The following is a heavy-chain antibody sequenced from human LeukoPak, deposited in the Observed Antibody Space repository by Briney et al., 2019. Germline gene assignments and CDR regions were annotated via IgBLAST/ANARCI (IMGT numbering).Heavy chain of an antibody. CDR3: ARGTRYDSSGYYSIMAYYYYMDV. CDR1: GGSISSSSYY. Sequence: SETLSLTCTVSGGSISSSSYYWGWIRQPPGKGLEWIGSIYYSGSTYYNPSLKSRVTISVDTSKNQFSLKLSSVTAADTAVYYCARGTRYDSSGYYSIMAYYYYMDVWGKGTTVTVSS. CDR2: IYYSGST. J-gene: IGHJ6*03. D-gene: IGHD3-22*01. V-gene: IGHV4-39*01.